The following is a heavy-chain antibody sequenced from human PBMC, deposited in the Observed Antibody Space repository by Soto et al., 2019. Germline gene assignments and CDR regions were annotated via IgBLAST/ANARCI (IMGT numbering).Heavy chain of an antibody. CDR2: IYYSGST. V-gene: IGHV4-59*08. CDR3: IRDL. D-gene: IGHD2-21*01. Sequence: RIIKQKGKGLEWIGYIYYSGSTNYNPSLKSRVTISVDTSKNQFSLKLSSVTAADMDAEDGIRDL. J-gene: IGHJ2*01.